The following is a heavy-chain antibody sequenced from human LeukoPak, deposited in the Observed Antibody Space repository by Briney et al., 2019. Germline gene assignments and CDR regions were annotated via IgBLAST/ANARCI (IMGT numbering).Heavy chain of an antibody. CDR3: TTDASLLWFGELLDY. J-gene: IGHJ4*02. CDR2: IKSKTDGGTT. V-gene: IGHV3-15*01. Sequence: PGGSLRLSCAASGFTFSNAWMSWVRQAPGKGLEWVGRIKSKTDGGTTDYAAPVKGRFTISRDDSKNTLYLQMNSLKTEDTAVYYCTTDASLLWFGELLDYWGQGTLVTVSS. CDR1: GFTFSNAW. D-gene: IGHD3-10*01.